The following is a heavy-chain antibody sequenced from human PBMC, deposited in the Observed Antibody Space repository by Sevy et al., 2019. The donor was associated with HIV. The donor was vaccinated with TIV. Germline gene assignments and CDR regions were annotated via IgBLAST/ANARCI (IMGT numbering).Heavy chain of an antibody. CDR2: ISSSGSTI. D-gene: IGHD3-3*01. J-gene: IGHJ3*02. Sequence: GGSLRLSCAASGFTFSDYYMSRIRQAPGKGLEWVSYISSSGSTIYYADSVKGRFTISRDNAKNSLYLQMNSLRAEDTAVYYCARDALGYDFWSGYYHDAFDIWGQGTMVTVSS. CDR1: GFTFSDYY. V-gene: IGHV3-11*01. CDR3: ARDALGYDFWSGYYHDAFDI.